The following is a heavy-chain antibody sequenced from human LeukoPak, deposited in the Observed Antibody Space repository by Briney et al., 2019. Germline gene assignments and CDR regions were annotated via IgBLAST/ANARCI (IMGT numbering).Heavy chain of an antibody. D-gene: IGHD1-26*01. CDR1: GYTFTSYD. CDR2: MNPNSGNT. V-gene: IGHV1-8*01. CDR3: ARALDSSGSYRPYDAFDI. J-gene: IGHJ3*02. Sequence: ASVKVSCKASGYTFTSYDINWVRQATGQGLEWMGWMNPNSGNTGYAQKFQGRVTMTRNTSISTAYMGLSSLRSEDTAVYYCARALDSSGSYRPYDAFDIWGQGTMVTVSS.